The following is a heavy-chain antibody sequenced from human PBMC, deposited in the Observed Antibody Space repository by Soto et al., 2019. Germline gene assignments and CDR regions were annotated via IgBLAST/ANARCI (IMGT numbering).Heavy chain of an antibody. J-gene: IGHJ6*02. CDR1: GYTFTSYD. CDR3: ARSGVPAAMDFSYYYYGMDV. D-gene: IGHD2-2*01. Sequence: QVQLVQSGAEVKKPGASVKVSCKASGYTFTSYDINWVRQATGQGLEWMGWMNPNSGNTGYAQKFQGRVTMTRNTSISTAYMELSSLRSEDTAVYYCARSGVPAAMDFSYYYYGMDVWGQGTKVTVSS. V-gene: IGHV1-8*01. CDR2: MNPNSGNT.